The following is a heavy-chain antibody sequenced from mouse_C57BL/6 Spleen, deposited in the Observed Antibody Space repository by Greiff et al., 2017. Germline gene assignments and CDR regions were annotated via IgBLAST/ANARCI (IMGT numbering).Heavy chain of an antibody. CDR2: IYPRSGNT. J-gene: IGHJ4*01. CDR3: ARYDYDEAYYAMDY. Sequence: QVQLKESGAELARPGASVKLSCKASGYTFTSYGISWVKQRTGQGLEWIGEIYPRSGNTYYNEKFKGKATLTADKSSSTAYMELRSLTSEDSAVYFCARYDYDEAYYAMDYWGQGTSVTVSS. V-gene: IGHV1-81*01. CDR1: GYTFTSYG. D-gene: IGHD2-4*01.